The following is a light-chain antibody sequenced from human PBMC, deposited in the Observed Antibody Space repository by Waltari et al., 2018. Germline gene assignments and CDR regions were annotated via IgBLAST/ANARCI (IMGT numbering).Light chain of an antibody. CDR1: VLAKRY. CDR3: YSGPDNNRWV. V-gene: IGLV3-27*01. J-gene: IGLJ3*02. Sequence: SFELIQPSSVSVSPGQTARITCSGDVLAKRYTRWFQQKPGQAPVLIISKDTERPSKIPERFSGSSSGTPVTLTISGAQVEDEAAYYCYSGPDNNRWVFGGGTKLTVL. CDR2: KDT.